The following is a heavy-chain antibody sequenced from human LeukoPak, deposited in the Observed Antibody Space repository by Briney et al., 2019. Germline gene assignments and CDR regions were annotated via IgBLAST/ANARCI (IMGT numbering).Heavy chain of an antibody. D-gene: IGHD3-10*01. J-gene: IGHJ5*02. CDR2: IYHSGST. CDR1: GGSINSNYW. V-gene: IGHV4-4*02. Sequence: PSGTLSLTCAVSGGSINSNYWWSWVRQPPGKGLEWIGEIYHSGSTNYNPSLKSRVTISLDKSKNQFSLKLSSVTAADTAVYYCARTRHYYYGSGSYGPNWFDPWGQGTLVTVSS. CDR3: ARTRHYYYGSGSYGPNWFDP.